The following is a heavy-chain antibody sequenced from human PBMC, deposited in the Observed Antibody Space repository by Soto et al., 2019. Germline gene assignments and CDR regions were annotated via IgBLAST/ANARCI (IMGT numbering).Heavy chain of an antibody. CDR3: ARDDVDYYDSSGYYYW. J-gene: IGHJ4*02. CDR2: IKQDGSEK. Sequence: GGSLRLACAASGFPFSSYWMSWVRQAPGKGLEWVANIKQDGSEKYYVDSVKGRFTISRDNAKNSLYLQMNSLRAEDTAVYYCARDDVDYYDSSGYYYWWGQGTLVTVSS. V-gene: IGHV3-7*03. D-gene: IGHD3-22*01. CDR1: GFPFSSYW.